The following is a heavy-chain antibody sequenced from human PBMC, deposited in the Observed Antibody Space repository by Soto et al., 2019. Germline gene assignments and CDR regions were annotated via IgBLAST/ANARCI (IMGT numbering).Heavy chain of an antibody. Sequence: GGSLRLSCAASGFTFSSYAMSWVRQAPGKGLEWVSAISGSGGSTYYADSVKGRFTISRDNSKNTLYLQMNSLRAEDTAVYYCEKDKECIQLWLHDYWGQGTLVTVSS. CDR2: ISGSGGST. J-gene: IGHJ4*02. D-gene: IGHD5-18*01. V-gene: IGHV3-23*01. CDR1: GFTFSSYA. CDR3: EKDKECIQLWLHDY.